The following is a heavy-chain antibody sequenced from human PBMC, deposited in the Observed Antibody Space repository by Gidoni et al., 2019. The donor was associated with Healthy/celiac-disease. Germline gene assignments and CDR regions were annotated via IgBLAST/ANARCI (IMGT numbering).Heavy chain of an antibody. CDR1: GFTFSSYA. J-gene: IGHJ5*02. CDR3: AKVGSGTTGTRIDP. CDR2: SSGSGGST. D-gene: IGHD1-1*01. Sequence: EVQLLESGGGLVQPGGSLRLSCAASGFTFSSYAMSWVRQAPGMGLEWVSASSGSGGSTYYADSVKGRFTISRDNSKNTLYLQMNSLRAEDTAVYYCAKVGSGTTGTRIDPWGQGTLVTVSS. V-gene: IGHV3-23*01.